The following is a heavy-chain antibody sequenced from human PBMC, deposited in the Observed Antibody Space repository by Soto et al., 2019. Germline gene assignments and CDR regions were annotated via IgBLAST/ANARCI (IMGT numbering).Heavy chain of an antibody. D-gene: IGHD6-13*01. CDR3: VRLAAAITHYYYGMDV. V-gene: IGHV5-51*01. CDR1: EYSFTNYW. Sequence: GESMRISRKGAEYSFTNYWSGWMRRKPGKGLEWMGIIYPGDSDTRYSPSFQGQVTISADKSISTAYLQWSSLKASDTAMYYCVRLAAAITHYYYGMDVWGQGTTVTVSS. J-gene: IGHJ6*02. CDR2: IYPGDSDT.